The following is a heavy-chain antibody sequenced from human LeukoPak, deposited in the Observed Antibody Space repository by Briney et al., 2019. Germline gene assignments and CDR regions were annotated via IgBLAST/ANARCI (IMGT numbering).Heavy chain of an antibody. D-gene: IGHD6-13*01. V-gene: IGHV4-59*08. CDR3: ARRRAEGGSNGHYNWFDP. CDR1: GDSINAYY. CDR2: IYFSGTT. Sequence: SETLSLTCTVSGDSINAYYWGWIRQPPGKGLEWIGYIYFSGTTKYNPSLESRVTISVDTSKNQFSLKLSSVTAADTAVYYCARRRAEGGSNGHYNWFDPWGQGSLVTVSS. J-gene: IGHJ5*02.